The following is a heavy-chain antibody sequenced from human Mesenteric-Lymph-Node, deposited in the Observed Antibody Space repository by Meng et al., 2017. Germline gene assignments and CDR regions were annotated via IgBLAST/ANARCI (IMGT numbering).Heavy chain of an antibody. Sequence: ASVKVSCKSSGYTFLRYGISWVRQAPGQGLEWMGWISAFNGNTNYAQNLQGRVTLTTDTSTNTAYMELTSLRSDDTAVYYCARDPFGAGSYALIRSYHYHALDVWGQGTTVTVSS. CDR3: ARDPFGAGSYALIRSYHYHALDV. V-gene: IGHV1-18*01. D-gene: IGHD3-10*01. CDR2: ISAFNGNT. CDR1: GYTFLRYG. J-gene: IGHJ6*02.